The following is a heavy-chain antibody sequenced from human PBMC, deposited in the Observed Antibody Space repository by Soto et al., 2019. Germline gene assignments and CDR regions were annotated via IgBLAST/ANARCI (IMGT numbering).Heavy chain of an antibody. CDR3: ARGRRTAVTIDY. J-gene: IGHJ4*02. D-gene: IGHD4-17*01. V-gene: IGHV4-34*01. CDR1: GGSFSGYS. CDR2: INHSGST. Sequence: VQLHQCGAGLLKPSETLFLPCAAYGGSFSGYSWSWLRQPPGKGLEWIGEINHSGSTNYNPSLESRVTISVDTSTNQCSLKLSSVTAADTAVYYCARGRRTAVTIDYWGQGTLVTVSS.